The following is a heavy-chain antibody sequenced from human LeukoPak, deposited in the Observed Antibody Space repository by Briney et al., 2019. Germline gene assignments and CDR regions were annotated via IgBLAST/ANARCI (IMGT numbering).Heavy chain of an antibody. V-gene: IGHV4-31*03. CDR2: IYYSGST. CDR3: ARVHYYDSSGYYGYFDY. J-gene: IGHJ4*02. CDR1: GGSISSGGYY. D-gene: IGHD3-22*01. Sequence: SETLSLTCTVSGGSISSGGYYWSWIRQHPGKGLEWIGYIYYSGSTYYNPSLKSRVTISVDTSKNQFSLKLSSVTAADTAVYYCARVHYYDSSGYYGYFDYWGQGTLVTVSS.